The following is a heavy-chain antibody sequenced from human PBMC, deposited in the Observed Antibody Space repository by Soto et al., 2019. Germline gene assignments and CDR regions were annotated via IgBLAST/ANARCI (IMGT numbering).Heavy chain of an antibody. CDR2: INHSGST. V-gene: IGHV4-34*01. CDR1: GGSFSGYY. J-gene: IGHJ4*02. CDR3: ARGSTGIAAAGAYYFDY. Sequence: KPSETLSLTCAVYGGSFSGYYCSWIRQPPGKGLEWIGEINHSGSTNYNPSLKSRVTISVDTSKNQFSLKLSSVTAADTAVYYCARGSTGIAAAGAYYFDYWGQGTLVTVSS. D-gene: IGHD6-13*01.